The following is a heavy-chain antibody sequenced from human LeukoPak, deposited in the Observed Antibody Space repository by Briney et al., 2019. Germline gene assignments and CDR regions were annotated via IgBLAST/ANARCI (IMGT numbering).Heavy chain of an antibody. V-gene: IGHV4-34*01. CDR3: ARYVPFRIVVPKGGMDV. CDR2: INHGGST. CDR1: GGSFSGYY. D-gene: IGHD2-15*01. Sequence: SETLSLTCAVYGGSFSGYYWSWIRQPPGKGGEWMGEINHGGSTNYNPSPKSRVTISVDTSKNQFSLKLSSVTAADTAVYYCARYVPFRIVVPKGGMDVWGQGTTVTVSS. J-gene: IGHJ6*02.